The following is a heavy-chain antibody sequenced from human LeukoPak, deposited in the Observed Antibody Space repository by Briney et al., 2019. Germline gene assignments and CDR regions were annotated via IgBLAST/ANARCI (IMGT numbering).Heavy chain of an antibody. J-gene: IGHJ4*02. CDR2: ISGSGGST. CDR1: GFTFSSYA. Sequence: PGGYLRLSRAASGFTFSSYAMSWVRQAPGKGLEWVSAISGSGGSTYYADSVKGRFTISRDISKNTLYLQMNSLRAEDTAVYYCAAPGYSSGWYVHGYWGQGTLVTVSS. V-gene: IGHV3-23*01. D-gene: IGHD6-19*01. CDR3: AAPGYSSGWYVHGY.